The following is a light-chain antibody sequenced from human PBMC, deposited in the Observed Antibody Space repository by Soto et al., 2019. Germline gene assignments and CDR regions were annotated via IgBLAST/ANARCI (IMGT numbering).Light chain of an antibody. Sequence: DIQMPPSTSTLSASVGYRVTITCRASQSISSWLAWYQQKPGKAPKLLIYDASSLESGVPSRFSGSGSGTEFTLTISSLQPDDFATYYCKQYNSYWTCGQGTKVDIK. V-gene: IGKV1-5*01. CDR1: QSISSW. J-gene: IGKJ1*01. CDR2: DAS. CDR3: KQYNSYWT.